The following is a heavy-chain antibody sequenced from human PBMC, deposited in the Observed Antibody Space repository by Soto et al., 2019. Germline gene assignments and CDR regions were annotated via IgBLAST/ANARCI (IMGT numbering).Heavy chain of an antibody. CDR1: GFTFSNYA. D-gene: IGHD4-17*01. CDR2: ISYDGSNT. Sequence: GGSLRLSCAASGFTFSNYAMHWVRQAPGKGLEWVAVISYDGSNTYYADSVKGRFTISRENSKNTLSLRMDSLRADDTAVYFCARRPVTYYFDYWGQGTLVTVSS. J-gene: IGHJ4*02. V-gene: IGHV3-30-3*01. CDR3: ARRPVTYYFDY.